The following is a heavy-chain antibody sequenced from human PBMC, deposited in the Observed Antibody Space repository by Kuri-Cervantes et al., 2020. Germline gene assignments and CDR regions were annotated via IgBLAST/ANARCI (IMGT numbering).Heavy chain of an antibody. CDR2: ISYDGSNK. J-gene: IGHJ4*02. Sequence: GGSLRLSCAASGFTFSSYGMHWVRQAPGKGLEWVAVISYDGSNKYYADSVKGRFTISRDNSKNTLYLQMNSPRAEDTAVYYCAILAAAVSYWGQGTLVTVSS. CDR1: GFTFSSYG. CDR3: AILAAAVSY. V-gene: IGHV3-30*03. D-gene: IGHD6-13*01.